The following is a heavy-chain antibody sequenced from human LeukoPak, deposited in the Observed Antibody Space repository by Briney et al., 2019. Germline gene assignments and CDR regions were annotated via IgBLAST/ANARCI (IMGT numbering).Heavy chain of an antibody. J-gene: IGHJ4*02. CDR1: GFSFSGYA. D-gene: IGHD2-2*02. CDR2: ISGSGAST. V-gene: IGHV3-23*01. Sequence: GGSLRLSCTSSGFSFSGYAMIWVRQAPGKGLELVSTISGSGASTFYADSVRGRFITSKDIPSNIVYLQMNSLRAEDTAVYYCAKGSRGYTNYYFDYWGRGTLVTVS. CDR3: AKGSRGYTNYYFDY.